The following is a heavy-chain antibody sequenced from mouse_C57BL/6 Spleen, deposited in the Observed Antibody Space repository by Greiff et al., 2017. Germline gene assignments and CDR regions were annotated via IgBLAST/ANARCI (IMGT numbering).Heavy chain of an antibody. CDR3: ARVLLPDYFDD. CDR2: INYDGSST. V-gene: IGHV5-16*01. CDR1: GFTFSDYY. Sequence: EVKLVESEGGLVQPGSSMKLSCTASGFTFSDYYMAWVRQVPEKGVEWVANINYDGSSTYYLVSLKSRFIISRDNTKNILYLQMSSPKSEDTATYYCARVLLPDYFDDWGQGTTLTVSS. D-gene: IGHD5-1*01. J-gene: IGHJ2*01.